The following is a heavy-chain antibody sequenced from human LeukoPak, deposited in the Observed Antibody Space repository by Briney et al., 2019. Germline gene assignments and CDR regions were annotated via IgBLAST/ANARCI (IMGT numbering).Heavy chain of an antibody. CDR2: INPSGGST. V-gene: IGHV1-46*01. Sequence: WASVNVSCKASGYTFTSYYMHWVRQAPGQGLEWMGIINPSGGSTSYAQKFQGRVTMTRDTSTSTVYMELSSLRSEDTAVYYCARAEVGATLPPYLPLGYWAQGTLVTVSS. CDR3: ARAEVGATLPPYLPLGY. D-gene: IGHD1-26*01. J-gene: IGHJ4*02. CDR1: GYTFTSYY.